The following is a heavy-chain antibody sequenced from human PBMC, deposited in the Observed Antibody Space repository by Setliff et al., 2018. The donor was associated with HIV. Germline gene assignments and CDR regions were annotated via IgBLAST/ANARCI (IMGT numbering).Heavy chain of an antibody. J-gene: IGHJ4*02. D-gene: IGHD3-10*01. CDR3: ATNFGSGNYFDAHYFDS. CDR1: GGSISSSSYY. Sequence: PSETLSLTCTVSGGSISSSSYYWGWIRQPPGKGLEWIGSIYYSGSIFYKPSLKSRVTVSVDTSKNQFSLKVNSVTAADTAIYFCATNFGSGNYFDAHYFDSWGPGTLVTVSS. CDR2: IYYSGSI. V-gene: IGHV4-39*01.